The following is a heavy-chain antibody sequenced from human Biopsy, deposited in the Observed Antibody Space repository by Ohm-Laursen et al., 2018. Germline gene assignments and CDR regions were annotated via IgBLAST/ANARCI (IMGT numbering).Heavy chain of an antibody. V-gene: IGHV3-33*01. J-gene: IGHJ4*02. CDR3: ARDPRDTALGIFDY. CDR2: IWFDETNK. D-gene: IGHD5-18*01. CDR1: GFTLNKHG. Sequence: SLRLSCTASGFTLNKHGMHWVRQAPGKGLEWVAVIWFDETNKHYADSVKGRFTISRNNSKNMLYLQMNTLRDADTAVYYCARDPRDTALGIFDYWGLGTLVTVSS.